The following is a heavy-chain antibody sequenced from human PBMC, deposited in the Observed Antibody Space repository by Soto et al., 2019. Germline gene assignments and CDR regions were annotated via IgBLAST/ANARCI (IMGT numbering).Heavy chain of an antibody. J-gene: IGHJ5*02. CDR2: IYDSANI. D-gene: IGHD3-3*01. CDR3: AATSTLFGVRGRFDP. Sequence: SETLSLTCTVSGGSISRKNYYWGWIRQPPGKGLEWIGSIYDSANIYDNPSLKSRVSISVDTSKNQFSLKLSSVTASDTAVYYCAATSTLFGVRGRFDPWGQGTVVTVSS. CDR1: GGSISRKNYY. V-gene: IGHV4-39*01.